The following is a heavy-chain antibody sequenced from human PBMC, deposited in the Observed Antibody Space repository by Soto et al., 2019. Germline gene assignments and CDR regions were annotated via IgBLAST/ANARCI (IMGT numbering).Heavy chain of an antibody. J-gene: IGHJ4*02. Sequence: PSETLSLTCTVSGDSINRGGYYWTWIRQHPGKGLEWIGYISNSGRTYYNPSLKSRGTISFDTSKNQFSLKLSSVTAADTAVYYCARSFRVPSLFMYPYDYWGQGTPVNVSS. V-gene: IGHV4-31*03. D-gene: IGHD2-2*01. CDR2: ISNSGRT. CDR1: GDSINRGGYY. CDR3: ARSFRVPSLFMYPYDY.